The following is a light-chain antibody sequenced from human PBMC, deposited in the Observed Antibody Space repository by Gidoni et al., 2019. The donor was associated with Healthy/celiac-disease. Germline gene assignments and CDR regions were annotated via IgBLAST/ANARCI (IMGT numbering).Light chain of an antibody. CDR3: QQYNSYSPTWT. V-gene: IGKV1-5*03. Sequence: DIQMNQSPSTLSASVGDRVTITCRASQSISSRLAWYQQKPGKAPKLLIYKASSLESWVPSRFSGRRSGTDFTLTISSLQPDGFATYYCQQYNSYSPTWTFGQGTKVEIK. CDR1: QSISSR. J-gene: IGKJ1*01. CDR2: KAS.